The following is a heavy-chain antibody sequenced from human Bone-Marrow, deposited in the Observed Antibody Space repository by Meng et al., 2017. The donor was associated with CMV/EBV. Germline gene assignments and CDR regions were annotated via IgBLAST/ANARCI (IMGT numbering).Heavy chain of an antibody. CDR2: INHSGST. D-gene: IGHD5-12*01. CDR1: GGSFSGYY. J-gene: IGHJ4*02. Sequence: SETLSLTCAVYGGSFSGYYWSWIRQPPGKGLEWIGEINHSGSTNYNPSLKSRVTISVDTSKNQFSLKLSSVTAADTAVYYCARDLIVATPDCWGQGTLVTASS. CDR3: ARDLIVATPDC. V-gene: IGHV4-34*01.